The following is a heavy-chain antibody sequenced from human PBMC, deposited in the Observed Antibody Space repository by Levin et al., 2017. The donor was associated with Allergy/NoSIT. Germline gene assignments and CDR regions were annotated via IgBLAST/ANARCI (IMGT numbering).Heavy chain of an antibody. J-gene: IGHJ2*01. Sequence: GESLKISCQASGYSFKNFAIHWVRQVPGQSLEWLGCIKAGMYETRYSWRVQGRVTISSDTSANRVYMELRNLKYEDTAIYYCARDPTSSSGFWYFDRWGRGSLVTVSS. D-gene: IGHD6-6*01. CDR2: IKAGMYET. CDR1: GYSFKNFA. V-gene: IGHV1-3*01. CDR3: ARDPTSSSGFWYFDR.